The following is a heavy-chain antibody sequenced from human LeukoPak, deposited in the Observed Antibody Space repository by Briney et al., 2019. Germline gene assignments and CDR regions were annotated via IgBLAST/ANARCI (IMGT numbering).Heavy chain of an antibody. CDR3: ARDPNYDFWSGGDY. D-gene: IGHD3-3*01. CDR2: ISSSSSAI. Sequence: GGSLRLSCAASGFTFTTYNMNWVRQAPGKGLEWVSYISSSSSAIYYADSVKGRFTVSRDNAKKSLYLQMNSLRAEDTAVYYCARDPNYDFWSGGDYWGQGTLVTVSS. V-gene: IGHV3-48*04. CDR1: GFTFTTYN. J-gene: IGHJ4*02.